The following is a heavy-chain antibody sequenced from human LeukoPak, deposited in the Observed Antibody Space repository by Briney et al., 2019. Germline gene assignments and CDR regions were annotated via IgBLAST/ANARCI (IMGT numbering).Heavy chain of an antibody. CDR1: GFTFSSYA. CDR3: ARVSWRWSLGPGAFDI. J-gene: IGHJ3*02. D-gene: IGHD4-23*01. V-gene: IGHV3-30*04. CDR2: ISYDGSNK. Sequence: GGSLRLSCAASGFTFSSYAMHWVRQAPGKGLEWVAVISYDGSNKYYADSVKGRFTISRDNSKNTLYLQMNSLRAEDTAVYYCARVSWRWSLGPGAFDIWGQGTTVTVSS.